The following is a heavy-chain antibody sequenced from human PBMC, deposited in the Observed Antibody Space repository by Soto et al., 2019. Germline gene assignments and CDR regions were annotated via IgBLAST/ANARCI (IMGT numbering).Heavy chain of an antibody. Sequence: QVKLVQSGAEVKKPGASVKVSCKASGYTFTTYPIHWVRQAPGQSLEWMGWINPANGDTGYSQKFQGKVIMTRDTSASTVYMEVSSLRSEDTALYYCARKDYYESGIYYFDYWGQGTLVTVSS. D-gene: IGHD3-10*01. CDR1: GYTFTTYP. J-gene: IGHJ4*02. V-gene: IGHV1-3*01. CDR3: ARKDYYESGIYYFDY. CDR2: INPANGDT.